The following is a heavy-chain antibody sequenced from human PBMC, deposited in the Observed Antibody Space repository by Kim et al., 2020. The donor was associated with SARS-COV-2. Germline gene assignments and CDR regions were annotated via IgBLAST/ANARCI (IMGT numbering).Heavy chain of an antibody. D-gene: IGHD6-19*01. V-gene: IGHV1-18*01. J-gene: IGHJ4*02. Sequence: QQPQGRVTMTTDTSTSTAYMELRSLRSADTAVYYCARQPDSSGWYPFDYWGQGTLVTVSS. CDR3: ARQPDSSGWYPFDY.